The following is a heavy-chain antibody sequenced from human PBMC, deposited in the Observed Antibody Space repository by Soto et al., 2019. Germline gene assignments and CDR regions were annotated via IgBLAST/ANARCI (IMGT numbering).Heavy chain of an antibody. CDR1: GFTFSSYW. CDR2: IRQDGSEK. J-gene: IGHJ6*02. D-gene: IGHD2-21*02. Sequence: GGSLRLSCAASGFTFSSYWMSWVRQAPGKGLEWVANIRQDGSEKYYVDSVKGRFTISRDNAKNSLYLQMNSLRAEDTAVYYCARDPSVVVTAHRDYYYYGMDVWGQGTTVTVSS. V-gene: IGHV3-7*01. CDR3: ARDPSVVVTAHRDYYYYGMDV.